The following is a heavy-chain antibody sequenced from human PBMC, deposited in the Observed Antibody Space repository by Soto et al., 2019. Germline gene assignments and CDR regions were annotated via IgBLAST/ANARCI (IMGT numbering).Heavy chain of an antibody. CDR2: IIPIFGTA. J-gene: IGHJ4*02. V-gene: IGHV1-69*13. CDR3: ARGVVVPAAIPGFDY. D-gene: IGHD2-2*02. CDR1: GGTFSSYA. Sequence: ASVKVSCKAFGGTFSSYAISWVRQAPGQGLEWMGGIIPIFGTANYAQKFQGRVTITADESTSTAYMELSSLRSEDTAVYYCARGVVVPAAIPGFDYWGQGTLVTVSS.